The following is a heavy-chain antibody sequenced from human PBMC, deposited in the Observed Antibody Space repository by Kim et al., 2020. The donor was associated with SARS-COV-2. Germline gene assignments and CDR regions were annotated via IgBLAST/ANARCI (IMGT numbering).Heavy chain of an antibody. CDR2: ISASGGT. CDR1: GFTFSSSA. D-gene: IGHD2-21*01. J-gene: IGHJ4*02. V-gene: IGHV3-23*01. Sequence: GGSLRLSCAASGFTFSSSAMTWVRQAPGMGQEWVSSISASGGTYYADSVKGRFTISRDNSKNTLYLQMNTLRADDTAVYYCAKKIDSPSLKVDDWGQGTLVTVSS. CDR3: AKKIDSPSLKVDD.